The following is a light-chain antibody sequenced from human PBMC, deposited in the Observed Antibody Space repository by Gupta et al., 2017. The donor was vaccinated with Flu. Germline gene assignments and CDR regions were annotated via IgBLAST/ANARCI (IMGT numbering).Light chain of an antibody. Sequence: IHMSQPPSSLAASVGDRVTITCRASQGIRNDLGWYQQKPGKAPKLLIYAASSLQSGVPSRFSGSGSGTDFTLTISSLQPEDFATYYCLQYDNCPRTFGQGTKVEIK. CDR3: LQYDNCPRT. CDR1: QGIRND. J-gene: IGKJ1*01. CDR2: AAS. V-gene: IGKV1-6*01.